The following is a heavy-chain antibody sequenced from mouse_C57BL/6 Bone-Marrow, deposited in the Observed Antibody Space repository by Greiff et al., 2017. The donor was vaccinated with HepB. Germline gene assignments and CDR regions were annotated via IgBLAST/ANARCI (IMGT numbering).Heavy chain of an antibody. Sequence: QVQLQQPGAELVRPGSSVKLSCKASGYTFTSYWMDWVKQRPGQGLEWIGEIDPSDSYTNYNQKFKGKSTLTVDKSSSTAYMQLSSLTSEDSAVYYCAHSSGYGFAYWGQGTLVTVSA. CDR1: GYTFTSYW. V-gene: IGHV1-69*01. J-gene: IGHJ3*01. D-gene: IGHD3-2*02. CDR3: AHSSGYGFAY. CDR2: IDPSDSYT.